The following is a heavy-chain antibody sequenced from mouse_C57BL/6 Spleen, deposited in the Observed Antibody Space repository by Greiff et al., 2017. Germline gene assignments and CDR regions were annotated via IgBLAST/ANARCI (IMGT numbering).Heavy chain of an antibody. CDR3: ARREDDYDACYYAMDY. CDR1: GYTFTSYW. Sequence: QIQLQQPGAELVMPGASVKLSCKASGYTFTSYWMHWVKQRPGQGLEWIGEIDTSDSYTNYTQKVKGKSTLTVDKSSSTAYMQLISLTSEDSAVYYCARREDDYDACYYAMDYWGQGTSVTVSS. J-gene: IGHJ4*01. D-gene: IGHD2-4*01. CDR2: IDTSDSYT. V-gene: IGHV1-69*01.